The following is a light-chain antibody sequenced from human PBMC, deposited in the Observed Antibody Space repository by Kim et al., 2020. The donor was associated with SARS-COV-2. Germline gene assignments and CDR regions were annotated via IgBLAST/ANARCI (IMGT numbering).Light chain of an antibody. J-gene: IGKJ2*01. Sequence: RATINCKSTQSLVYASNNKNDLAWYQQRPGQPPKLLIYWASTRESGIPDRFSGSGSGTDFTLTINNLQAEDVALYYCQQYYTSPYTFGQGTKLEI. CDR3: QQYYTSPYT. CDR1: QSLVYASNNKND. V-gene: IGKV4-1*01. CDR2: WAS.